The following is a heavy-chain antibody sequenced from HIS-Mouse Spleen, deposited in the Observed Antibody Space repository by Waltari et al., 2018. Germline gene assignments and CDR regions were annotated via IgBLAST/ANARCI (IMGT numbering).Heavy chain of an antibody. CDR3: ARIAEGYSSGWYAFDY. J-gene: IGHJ4*02. V-gene: IGHV2-70*15. CDR2: IDWDDDK. CDR1: GFSLSTSGMC. D-gene: IGHD6-19*01. Sequence: QVTLRESGPALVKPTQTLTLTCTFSGFSLSTSGMCVSWIRQPPGKDLEWLARIDWDDDKYYSTSLKTRLTISKNTSKNQVVRTMTNMDPVDTATYYCARIAEGYSSGWYAFDYWGQGTLVTVSS.